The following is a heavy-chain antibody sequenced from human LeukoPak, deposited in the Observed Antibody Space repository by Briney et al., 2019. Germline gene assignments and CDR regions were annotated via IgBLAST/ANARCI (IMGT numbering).Heavy chain of an antibody. CDR3: ARQTAMGRSGDY. CDR2: IDPSDSET. Sequence: GESLKISCKASGYSFTSYLIGWVRQMPGKGLKWMGIIDPSDSETRYTPSFQGQVTISVDKSLTTAYLQWNSLKASDTAMYYCARQTAMGRSGDYWGQGTLVTVSS. D-gene: IGHD5-18*01. V-gene: IGHV5-51*01. J-gene: IGHJ4*02. CDR1: GYSFTSYL.